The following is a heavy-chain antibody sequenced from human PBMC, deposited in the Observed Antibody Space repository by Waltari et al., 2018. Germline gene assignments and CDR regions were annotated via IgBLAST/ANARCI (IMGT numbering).Heavy chain of an antibody. CDR1: GFSFSDYS. Sequence: EVHLVESGGGLVKPGGSLRPSCPASGFSFSDYSMNWVRQAPGKGLEWVSSISSSSGYTHYADSVKGRFTISRDNAKNSLYLQMNSLRAEDTAVYYCATGGWGFYLDYWGQGTLVTVSS. V-gene: IGHV3-21*01. J-gene: IGHJ4*02. D-gene: IGHD7-27*01. CDR3: ATGGWGFYLDY. CDR2: ISSSSGYT.